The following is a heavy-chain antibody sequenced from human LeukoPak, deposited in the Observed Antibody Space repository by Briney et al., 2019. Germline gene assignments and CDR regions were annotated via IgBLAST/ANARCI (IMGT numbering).Heavy chain of an antibody. Sequence: SGPTLVNPTQTLTLTCTFSGFSLSTSGMRVSWIRQPPGKALEWLARIDWDDDKFYSTSLKTRLTISKDTSKNQVVLTMTNMDPVDTATYYCARFYGGLFDYWGQGTLVTVSS. CDR1: GFSLSTSGMR. J-gene: IGHJ4*02. D-gene: IGHD4-23*01. V-gene: IGHV2-70*04. CDR3: ARFYGGLFDY. CDR2: IDWDDDK.